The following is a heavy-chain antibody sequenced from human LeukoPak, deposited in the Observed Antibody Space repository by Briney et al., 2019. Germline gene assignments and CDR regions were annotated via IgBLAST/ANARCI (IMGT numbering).Heavy chain of an antibody. CDR3: ARESVGSSWFLDY. D-gene: IGHD6-13*01. CDR2: IYYSGST. Sequence: SQTLSLTCTVSGGSISSGGYYWSWTRQHPGKGLEWIGYIYYSGSTYYNPSLKSRVTISVDTSKNQFSLKLSSVTAADTAVYYCARESVGSSWFLDYWGQGTLVTVSS. CDR1: GGSISSGGYY. J-gene: IGHJ4*02. V-gene: IGHV4-31*03.